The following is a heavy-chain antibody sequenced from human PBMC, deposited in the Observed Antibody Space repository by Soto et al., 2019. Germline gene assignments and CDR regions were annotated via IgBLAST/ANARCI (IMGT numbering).Heavy chain of an antibody. CDR2: IFYSGST. V-gene: IGHV4-31*03. Sequence: QVQLQESGPGLVKPSQTLSLTCTVSGGSISSGNYYWSWIRQHPGKGLEWIGYIFYSGSTYYNPSLQSRVTISVDTSKNLFALKLSSVTAADTAVYYCARGGSGDIVVVAAIDYWGQGTLVTVSS. J-gene: IGHJ4*02. CDR1: GGSISSGNYY. CDR3: ARGGSGDIVVVAAIDY. D-gene: IGHD2-15*01.